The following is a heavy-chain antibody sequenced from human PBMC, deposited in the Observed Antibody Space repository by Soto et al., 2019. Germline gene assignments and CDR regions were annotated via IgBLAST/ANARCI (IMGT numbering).Heavy chain of an antibody. D-gene: IGHD3-10*01. V-gene: IGHV3-33*01. J-gene: IGHJ4*02. Sequence: PGVSLRLSCAASGFTFSSYAMHWVRQPPGKGLEWVAIIWYDGSNKYYADSVKGRFTISRDNSMNTLYLQMNSLRAEDTAVYYCAGDRRYYGSGSYYNPLAYWGQGALVTVSS. CDR1: GFTFSSYA. CDR2: IWYDGSNK. CDR3: AGDRRYYGSGSYYNPLAY.